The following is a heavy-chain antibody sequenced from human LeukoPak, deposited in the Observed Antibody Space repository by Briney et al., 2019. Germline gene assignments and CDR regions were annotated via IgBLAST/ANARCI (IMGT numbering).Heavy chain of an antibody. Sequence: PGGSLRLSCAASGFTFSSYAMSWVRQAPGKGLEWVSAISGSGGSTYYADSVKGRFTISRDNSKNTLYLQMNSLRAEDTAVYYCAKAGLRFLDPYYYGMDVWGQGTTVTVSS. CDR1: GFTFSSYA. V-gene: IGHV3-23*01. D-gene: IGHD3-3*01. CDR2: ISGSGGST. CDR3: AKAGLRFLDPYYYGMDV. J-gene: IGHJ6*02.